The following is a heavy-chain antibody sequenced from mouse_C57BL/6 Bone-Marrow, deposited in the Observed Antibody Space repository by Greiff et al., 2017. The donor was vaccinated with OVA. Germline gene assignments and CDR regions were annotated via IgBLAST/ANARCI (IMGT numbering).Heavy chain of an antibody. CDR3: ARNWYYGSSFYYAMDY. D-gene: IGHD1-1*01. J-gene: IGHJ4*01. CDR1: GFSLTSYG. CDR2: IWSGGST. Sequence: QVQLQQSGPGLVQPSQSLSITCTVSGFSLTSYGVHWVRQSPGKGLEWLGVIWSGGSTDYNAAFISRLSISKDNSKSQVFFKMNSLQADDTAIYYCARNWYYGSSFYYAMDYWGQGTSVTVSS. V-gene: IGHV2-2*01.